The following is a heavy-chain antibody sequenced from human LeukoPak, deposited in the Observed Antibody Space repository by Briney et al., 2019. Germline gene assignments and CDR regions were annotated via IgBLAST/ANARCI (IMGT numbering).Heavy chain of an antibody. CDR3: ARGGLWLPYYYYMDV. CDR2: ISAYNGNT. Sequence: ASVKVSCKASGYTFTGYYMHWVRQAPGQGLEWMGWISAYNGNTNYAQKLQGRVTMTTDTSTSTAYMELRSLRSDDTAVYYCARGGLWLPYYYYMDVWGKGTTVTVSS. J-gene: IGHJ6*03. D-gene: IGHD4/OR15-4a*01. V-gene: IGHV1-18*04. CDR1: GYTFTGYY.